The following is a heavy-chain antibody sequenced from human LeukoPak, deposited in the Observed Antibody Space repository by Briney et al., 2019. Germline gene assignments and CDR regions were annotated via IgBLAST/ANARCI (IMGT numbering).Heavy chain of an antibody. D-gene: IGHD3-3*01. CDR1: GGSISSSSYY. J-gene: IGHJ5*02. CDR3: AREGTYYDFWSGSSVASNWFDP. CDR2: IYYSGST. Sequence: SETLSLTCTVSGGSISSSSYYWGWIRQPPGKGLEWIGNIYYSGSTYYNPSLKSRVTISVVTSKNQFSLKLSSVTAADTAVYYCAREGTYYDFWSGSSVASNWFDPWGQGTLVTVSS. V-gene: IGHV4-39*07.